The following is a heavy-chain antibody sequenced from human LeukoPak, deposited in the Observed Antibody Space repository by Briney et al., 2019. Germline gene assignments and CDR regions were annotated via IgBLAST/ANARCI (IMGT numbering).Heavy chain of an antibody. J-gene: IGHJ6*02. CDR2: IKQDGSEK. V-gene: IGHV3-7*01. Sequence: GGSLRLSCAASGFTFSSYWMSWVRQAPGKGLEWVANIKQDGSEKYYVDSVKGRFTISRDNAKNSLYLQMNSLRAEDTAVYYCAKDPWGYCSGGSCYTGYYYYGMDVWGQGATVTVSS. D-gene: IGHD2-15*01. CDR3: AKDPWGYCSGGSCYTGYYYYGMDV. CDR1: GFTFSSYW.